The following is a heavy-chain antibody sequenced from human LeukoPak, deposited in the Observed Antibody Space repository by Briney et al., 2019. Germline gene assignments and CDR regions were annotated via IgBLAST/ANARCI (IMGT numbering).Heavy chain of an antibody. J-gene: IGHJ6*03. Sequence: PSETLSLTCTVSGGSISSGGYYWSWLRQPPGKGLEWIGYIYHSGSTYYNPSLKSRVTISVDRSKNQFSLKLSSVTAADTAVYYCARAPNYDFWSGYYTRPEDYYYYYMDVWGKGTTVTVSS. CDR3: ARAPNYDFWSGYYTRPEDYYYYYMDV. V-gene: IGHV4-30-2*01. CDR2: IYHSGST. CDR1: GGSISSGGYY. D-gene: IGHD3-3*01.